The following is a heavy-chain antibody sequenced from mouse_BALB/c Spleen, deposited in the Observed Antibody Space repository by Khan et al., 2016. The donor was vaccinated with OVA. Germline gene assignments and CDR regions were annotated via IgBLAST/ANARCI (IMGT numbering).Heavy chain of an antibody. V-gene: IGHV1S132*01. CDR3: AREEALYHIDH. J-gene: IGHJ2*01. Sequence: VQLVESGAELVRPGASVKLSCKTSGYIFTSYWIHWVKQRSGQGFEWIARIYPGTDNSYFNEKFKDKATLTADKSSSTTYMQLSSLKSEDSDVYFCAREEALYHIDHWGQGTTLTVSS. CDR2: IYPGTDNS. D-gene: IGHD3-2*02. CDR1: GYIFTSYW.